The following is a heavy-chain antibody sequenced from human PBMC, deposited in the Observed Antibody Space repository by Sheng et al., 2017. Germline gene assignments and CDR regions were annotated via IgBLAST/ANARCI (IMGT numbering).Heavy chain of an antibody. CDR2: IYHSGST. CDR3: ARDSQWLSDY. J-gene: IGHJ4*02. V-gene: IGHV4-38-2*02. D-gene: IGHD6-19*01. CDR1: GYSISSGYY. Sequence: VQLQESGPGLVKPSETLSLTCTVSGYSISSGYYWGWIRQPPGKGLEWIGSIYHSGSTYYNPSLKSRVTISVDTSKNQFSLKLSSVTAADTAVYYCARDSQWLSDYWGQGTLVTVSS.